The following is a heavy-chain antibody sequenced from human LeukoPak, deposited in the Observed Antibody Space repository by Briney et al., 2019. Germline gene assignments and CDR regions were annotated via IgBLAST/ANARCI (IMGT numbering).Heavy chain of an antibody. V-gene: IGHV3-30*02. D-gene: IGHD6-19*01. CDR3: AKVVAGYGDYYYGMDV. Sequence: GGSLRLSCAASGFTFSNYGMHWVRQAPGKGLEWVAFIRYDGSNKYYADSVKGRFTISRDNSKNTLYPQMNSLRAEDTAVYYCAKVVAGYGDYYYGMDVWGQGTTVTVSS. CDR1: GFTFSNYG. CDR2: IRYDGSNK. J-gene: IGHJ6*02.